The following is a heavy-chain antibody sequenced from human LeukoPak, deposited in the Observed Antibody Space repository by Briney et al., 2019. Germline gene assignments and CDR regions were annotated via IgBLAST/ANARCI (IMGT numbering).Heavy chain of an antibody. J-gene: IGHJ3*02. CDR3: ATAGIQLWLRSGDAFDI. D-gene: IGHD5-18*01. Sequence: ASLKLSSKVSGYTLTQLFMNWVRQAPGKGLEWLGGFDPEDGETIYAQKFQCRVTMTEDTSTDTAYMERSSLRSEDTAVYYCATAGIQLWLRSGDAFDIWGQGTMVTVSS. V-gene: IGHV1-24*01. CDR2: FDPEDGET. CDR1: GYTLTQLF.